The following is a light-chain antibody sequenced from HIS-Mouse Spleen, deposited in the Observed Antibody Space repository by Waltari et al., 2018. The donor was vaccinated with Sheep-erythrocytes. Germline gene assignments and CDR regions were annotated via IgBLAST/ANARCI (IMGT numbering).Light chain of an antibody. V-gene: IGKV1-12*01. CDR1: QGISSW. CDR3: QQANSFPIT. Sequence: DIQMTQSPSSVSASVGDRVTITCRASQGISSWLAWYQQKPGKAPKLLIYAASSGVPSRFSSSGSGTDFTLTISSLQPEDFATYYCQQANSFPITFGQGTRLEIK. CDR2: AAS. J-gene: IGKJ5*01.